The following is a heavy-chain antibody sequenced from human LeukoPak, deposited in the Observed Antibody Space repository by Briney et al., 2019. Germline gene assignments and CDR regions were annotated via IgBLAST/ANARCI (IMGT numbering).Heavy chain of an antibody. CDR3: AKDARRTSGWYFFDY. Sequence: GGSLRLSCAASGFTFRDSAMTWVGQAPGKGLEWVSLISFSGDNTYYRDSVKGRFTVSRDNSKNTLFLQMNSLRVEDTAIYYCAKDARRTSGWYFFDYWGQGTLVTVSS. D-gene: IGHD6-19*01. V-gene: IGHV3-23*01. CDR1: GFTFRDSA. CDR2: ISFSGDNT. J-gene: IGHJ4*02.